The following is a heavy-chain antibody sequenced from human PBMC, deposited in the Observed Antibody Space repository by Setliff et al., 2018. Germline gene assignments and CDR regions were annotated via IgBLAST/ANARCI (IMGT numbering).Heavy chain of an antibody. V-gene: IGHV4-59*04. J-gene: IGHJ4*02. CDR1: GGSFRSYY. CDR3: RYWSGYYNNDY. D-gene: IGHD3-3*01. Sequence: PSETLSLTCTVSGGSFRSYYWSWIRQPPGKGLEWIGYIFYTGTTNYNPSLKSRLTISVDASTNQFSLKLYSVTAADTAVYYCRYWSGYYNNDYWGQGTLVTVSS. CDR2: IFYTGTT.